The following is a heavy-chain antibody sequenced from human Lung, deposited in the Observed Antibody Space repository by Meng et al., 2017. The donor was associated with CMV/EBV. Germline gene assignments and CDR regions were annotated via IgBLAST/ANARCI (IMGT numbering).Heavy chain of an antibody. V-gene: IGHV3-73*01. CDR2: IRSKPYSYAT. D-gene: IGHD3-10*01. J-gene: IGHJ6*02. CDR3: ARQGGETYGSHYYYGRDV. CDR1: GFPFRGSP. Sequence: LLXASSGFPFRGSPLHWVRQASGKGLEWVGRIRSKPYSYATEYAASVKGRFTISRDDSKNTAFLQMDSLKTEDTAVYYCARQGGETYGSHYYYGRDVWXQGIXVTGSS.